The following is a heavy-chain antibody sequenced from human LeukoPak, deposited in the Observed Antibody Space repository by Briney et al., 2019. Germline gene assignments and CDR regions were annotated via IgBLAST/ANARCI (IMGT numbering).Heavy chain of an antibody. CDR2: IYYSGST. CDR1: GGSISSYY. J-gene: IGHJ3*02. D-gene: IGHD3-22*01. Sequence: SETLSLTCTVSGGSISSYYWSWIRQPPGKGLEWIGYIYYSGSTNYNPSLKSRVTISVDTSKNQFSLKLSSVTAADTAVYYCARVKVSYYDSSGYHPDAFEIWGQGTMVTVSS. CDR3: ARVKVSYYDSSGYHPDAFEI. V-gene: IGHV4-59*01.